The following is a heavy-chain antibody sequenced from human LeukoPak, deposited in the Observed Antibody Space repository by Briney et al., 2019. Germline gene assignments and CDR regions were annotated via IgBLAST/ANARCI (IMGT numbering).Heavy chain of an antibody. CDR2: SNAGNGDT. Sequence: ASVKVSCKASGYTFTNFAIHWGRRAPGQRLEGMGWSNAGNGDTKYSQEFQGRVTITRDTSASTAYMELSSLRSDDMAVYYCAADAEGSYGMDVWGQGTTVTVSS. CDR3: AADAEGSYGMDV. CDR1: GYTFTNFA. V-gene: IGHV1-3*02. J-gene: IGHJ6*02.